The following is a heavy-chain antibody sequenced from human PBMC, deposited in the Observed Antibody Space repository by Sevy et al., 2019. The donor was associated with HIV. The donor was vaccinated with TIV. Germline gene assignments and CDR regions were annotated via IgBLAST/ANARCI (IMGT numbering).Heavy chain of an antibody. D-gene: IGHD1-1*01. CDR1: GFTFSNFR. Sequence: GGSLRLSCAASGFTFSNFRISWVRQAPEKGLEWVGRIKSNADCGTADYAARFKGKFTISRDDSKNTLFLQMSSLKTEDTAVYYCATGGTAEAFDVWGPGTMVTVSS. CDR3: ATGGTAEAFDV. J-gene: IGHJ3*01. V-gene: IGHV3-15*01. CDR2: IKSNADCGTA.